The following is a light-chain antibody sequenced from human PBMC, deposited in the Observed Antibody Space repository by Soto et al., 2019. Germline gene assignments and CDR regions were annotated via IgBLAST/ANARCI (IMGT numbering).Light chain of an antibody. J-gene: IGKJ4*01. V-gene: IGKV1-5*03. CDR2: KAS. CDR1: PGISSW. CDR3: QQYNSYALT. Sequence: DIQMTQSPSTLSASVGDRITITCRASPGISSWLAWYQQKPGKAPKLLIYKASSLESGVPSRFSGSGSGTEFTLTISSLQPDDFESYYCQQYNSYALTFGGGTKVEIK.